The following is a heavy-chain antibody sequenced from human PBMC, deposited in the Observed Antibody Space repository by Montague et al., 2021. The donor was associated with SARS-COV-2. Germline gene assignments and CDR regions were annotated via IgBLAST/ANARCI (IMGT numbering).Heavy chain of an antibody. D-gene: IGHD3-10*01. CDR3: ATSSSRSYYVGLDY. V-gene: IGHV4-34*01. CDR1: GGSFSDFQ. CDR2: INHSGST. Sequence: SETLSLTCALYGGSFSDFQWSWIRQSPGKGLEWIGEINHSGSTNYNVSLKSRLTMSLDTSKNQVSLKLSSVTAADTAVYYCATSSSRSYYVGLDYWGQGTLVTVTS. J-gene: IGHJ4*02.